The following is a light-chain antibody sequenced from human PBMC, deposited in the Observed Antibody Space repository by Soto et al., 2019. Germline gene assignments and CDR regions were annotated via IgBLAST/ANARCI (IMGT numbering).Light chain of an antibody. Sequence: VMTQSPATLSVSPGERATLSCWASETVATNLAWYQQKPGQAPRLLISGASTRAAGISDRCRGSGSGTEFTLTISSLRYEDSAIYYCQQYFEWPPMTFGQGTKVEI. V-gene: IGKV3-15*01. CDR1: ETVATN. J-gene: IGKJ1*01. CDR3: QQYFEWPPMT. CDR2: GAS.